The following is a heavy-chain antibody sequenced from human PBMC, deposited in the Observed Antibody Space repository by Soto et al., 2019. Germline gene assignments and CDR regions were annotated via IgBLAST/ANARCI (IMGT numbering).Heavy chain of an antibody. CDR2: ISAYNGNT. D-gene: IGHD4-4*01. CDR1: GYTFTSYC. J-gene: IGHJ6*02. CDR3: ARYKFVNYSRASYYYGMDV. Sequence: ASVKVSCKASGYTFTSYCISWVRQAPGQGLEWMGWISAYNGNTNYAQKLQGRVTMTTDTSTSTAYMELRSLRSDDTAVYYCARYKFVNYSRASYYYGMDVWGQGTTVTVSS. V-gene: IGHV1-18*04.